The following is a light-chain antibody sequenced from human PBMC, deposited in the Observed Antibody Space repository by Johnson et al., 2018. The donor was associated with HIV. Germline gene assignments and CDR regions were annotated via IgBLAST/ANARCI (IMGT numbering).Light chain of an antibody. CDR2: ENN. J-gene: IGLJ1*01. V-gene: IGLV1-51*02. CDR3: GTWDSRLTASYV. CDR1: SSNIGNNF. Sequence: QSVLTQPPSVSAAPGQKVTISCSGSSSNIGNNFVSWYQQLPGTAPKLLIYENNKRPSGIPDRFSGSKSGTSATLGITGLQTGDEADYYCGTWDSRLTASYVFGTGTKVPVL.